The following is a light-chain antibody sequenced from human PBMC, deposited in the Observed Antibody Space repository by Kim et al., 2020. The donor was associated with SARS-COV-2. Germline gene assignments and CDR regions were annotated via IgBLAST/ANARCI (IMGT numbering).Light chain of an antibody. CDR2: KAS. CDR1: QSISSW. J-gene: IGKJ4*01. CDR3: QQYNSYLT. V-gene: IGKV1-5*03. Sequence: DIQMTQSPSTLSASVGDRVTITCRASQSISSWLAWYQQKPGKAPKLLIYKASSLESGVPSRFSGSGSGTEFTLTISSLQPDDFATYYCQQYNSYLTFGVGTKVDIK.